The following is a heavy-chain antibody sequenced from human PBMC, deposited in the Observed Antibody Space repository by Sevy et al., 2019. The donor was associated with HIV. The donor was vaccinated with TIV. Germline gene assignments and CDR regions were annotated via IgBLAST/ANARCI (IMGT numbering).Heavy chain of an antibody. V-gene: IGHV3-23*01. CDR1: GFTFNNYA. CDR3: AKHYIHDIADGWYFDL. CDR2: ISGGGGGT. D-gene: IGHD6-13*01. J-gene: IGHJ2*01. Sequence: GGSLRLSCAASGFTFNNYAMSWVRQAPGKGLEGKGLEWVSTISGGGGGTYYADSVRGRFTNSRGNSKNTLYLQVNSLRVEDTAVYYCAKHYIHDIADGWYFDLWGRGTLVTVSS.